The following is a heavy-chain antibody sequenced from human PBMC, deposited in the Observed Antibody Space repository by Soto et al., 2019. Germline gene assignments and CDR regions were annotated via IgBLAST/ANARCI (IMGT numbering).Heavy chain of an antibody. Sequence: SETLSLTCTVSGGSISSYYLSWIRQPPGKGLEWIGYIYYNGTTNYNPSLKSRVTMSVGTSKNQFSLKLSSVTAADTAVYYCARYYYDTSGYYYDYWGQGSLVTVSS. CDR1: GGSISSYY. J-gene: IGHJ4*02. V-gene: IGHV4-59*13. CDR3: ARYYYDTSGYYYDY. CDR2: IYYNGTT. D-gene: IGHD3-22*01.